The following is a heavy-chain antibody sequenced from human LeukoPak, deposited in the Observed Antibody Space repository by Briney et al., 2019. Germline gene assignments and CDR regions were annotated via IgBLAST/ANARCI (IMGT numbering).Heavy chain of an antibody. CDR3: ARGRLGGHFNWMPSPPDY. D-gene: IGHD3-9*01. Sequence: GGSLRLSCAASGFTFSSYSMNWVRQAPGKGLEWLSYISYNSGTISYADSVKGRFTVSRDDAANSLYLQMTSLRVEDTAVYYYARGRLGGHFNWMPSPPDYWGQGTLVTVSS. J-gene: IGHJ4*02. V-gene: IGHV3-48*04. CDR1: GFTFSSYS. CDR2: ISYNSGTI.